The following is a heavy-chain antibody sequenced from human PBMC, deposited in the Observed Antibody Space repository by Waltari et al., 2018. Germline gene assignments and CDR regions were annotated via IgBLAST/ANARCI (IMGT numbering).Heavy chain of an antibody. CDR1: GGHILLRQHS. V-gene: IGHV4-39*02. CDR3: ARTGGVPAAIQNDAFDI. CDR2: IYYTWTI. Sequence: HLQLQESGPGLLRPSATLSSTCSVSGGHILLRQHSWAGIRQTPGKGLEWIAIIYYTWTIYYNPSLRSRVTISVDTSNNRFFLNLSSVTAADTAVYYCARTGGVPAAIQNDAFDIWGKGTTVIVSS. D-gene: IGHD2-2*01. J-gene: IGHJ3*02.